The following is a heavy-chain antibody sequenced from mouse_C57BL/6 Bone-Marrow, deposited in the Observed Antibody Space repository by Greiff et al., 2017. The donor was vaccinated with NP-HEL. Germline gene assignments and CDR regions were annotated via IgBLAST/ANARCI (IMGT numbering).Heavy chain of an antibody. CDR2: IYPGSGST. CDR3: ARSYDYGIYYAMDY. D-gene: IGHD2-4*01. Sequence: QVQLQQSGAELVKPGASVKMSCKASGYTFTSYWITWVKQRPGQGLEWIGDIYPGSGSTNYNEKFKSKATLTVDTSSSTAYMQLSSLTSEDSAVYYCARSYDYGIYYAMDYWGQGTSVTVSS. J-gene: IGHJ4*01. CDR1: GYTFTSYW. V-gene: IGHV1-55*01.